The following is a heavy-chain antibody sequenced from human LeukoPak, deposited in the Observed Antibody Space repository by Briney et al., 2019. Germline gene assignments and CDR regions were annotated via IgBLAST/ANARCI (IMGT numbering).Heavy chain of an antibody. Sequence: GGSLRLSCAASGFTVSSNYMSWVRQSPGKGLEWVSIIYSSGSTYYPGSVKGRFTISRDNAKNSLFLQMNSLRAEDTAVYYCARDFTTSSTAYLHHWGQGTLVTVSS. J-gene: IGHJ1*01. D-gene: IGHD6-6*01. CDR3: ARDFTTSSTAYLHH. CDR1: GFTVSSNY. CDR2: IYSSGST. V-gene: IGHV3-53*01.